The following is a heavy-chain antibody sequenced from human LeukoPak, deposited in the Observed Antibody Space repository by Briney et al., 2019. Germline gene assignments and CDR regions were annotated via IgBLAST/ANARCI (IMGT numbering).Heavy chain of an antibody. Sequence: ASVKVSCKTSGYTFTSYGISWVRQAPGQGLEWEGWISGYNGNTNYAEKFQDRVTMTIDTSTTTVYMELRSLMSDDTAVYYCARVFSSSVRENWGQGTLVTVSS. CDR1: GYTFTSYG. D-gene: IGHD2-2*01. V-gene: IGHV1-18*01. CDR2: ISGYNGNT. J-gene: IGHJ4*02. CDR3: ARVFSSSVREN.